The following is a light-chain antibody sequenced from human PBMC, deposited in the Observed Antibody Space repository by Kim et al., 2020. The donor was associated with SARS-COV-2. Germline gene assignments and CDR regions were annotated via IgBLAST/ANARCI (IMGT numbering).Light chain of an antibody. CDR1: QNINRW. CDR2: KAS. V-gene: IGKV1-5*03. J-gene: IGKJ2*01. CDR3: QQYIFYSS. Sequence: DIQMTQFPSNLSASIGDRVTITCRASQNINRWLAWYQQKPGEAPKLLIYKASTLEAGVPSRFSGAGSGTEFTFAISSLEPDDFGVYFCQQYIFYSSFGQGTKLEIK.